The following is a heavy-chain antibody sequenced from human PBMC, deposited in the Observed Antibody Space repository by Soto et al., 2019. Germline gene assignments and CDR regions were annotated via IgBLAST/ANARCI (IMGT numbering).Heavy chain of an antibody. V-gene: IGHV3-72*01. CDR1: GFMFSEHY. Sequence: EVQVVESGGGLAQPGGSLRLSCAASGFMFSEHYMDWVRQAPGKGLEWVGRIKNKANSYSTEYAEAVKGRINISRDDSTNSLYLQMNSLKTEDTAVYYCARVRLGAPTRYLEYWGQGTLVTVSS. CDR2: IKNKANSYST. D-gene: IGHD1-26*01. CDR3: ARVRLGAPTRYLEY. J-gene: IGHJ4*02.